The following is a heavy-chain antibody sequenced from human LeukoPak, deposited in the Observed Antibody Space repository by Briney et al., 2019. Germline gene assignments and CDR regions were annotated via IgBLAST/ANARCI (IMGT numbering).Heavy chain of an antibody. CDR2: IYHSGST. D-gene: IGHD3-9*01. CDR1: GGSISSSNW. Sequence: SETLSLTCAVSGGSISSSNWWSWVRQPPGKGLEWIGEIYHSGSTNYNPSLKSRVTISVDKSKNQFSLKLSSVTAADTAVYYCARGYYDILTGYYHFDYWGQGTLVTVSS. J-gene: IGHJ4*02. CDR3: ARGYYDILTGYYHFDY. V-gene: IGHV4-4*02.